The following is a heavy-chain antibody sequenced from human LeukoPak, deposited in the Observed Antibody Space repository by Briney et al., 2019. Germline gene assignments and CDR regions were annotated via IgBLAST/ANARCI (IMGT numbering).Heavy chain of an antibody. CDR3: ARASDPWLQLT. CDR1: GFTFSAYE. J-gene: IGHJ5*02. D-gene: IGHD5-24*01. V-gene: IGHV3-48*03. CDR2: ITSSGSTI. Sequence: GGSLRLSCAASGFTFSAYEMNWVRQAPGKGLEWISYITSSGSTIYYADSVKGRFTISRDNAQTSLYLQMNSLRAEDTAVYYCARASDPWLQLTWGQGTLVTVSS.